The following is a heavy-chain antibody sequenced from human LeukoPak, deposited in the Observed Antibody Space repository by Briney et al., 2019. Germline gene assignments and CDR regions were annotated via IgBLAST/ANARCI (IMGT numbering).Heavy chain of an antibody. Sequence: ASVKVSCKASGGTFSSYAISWVRQAPGQGREWMGRIIPILGIANYAQKFQGRVTITADKSASTAYMELSSLRSEDTAVYYCARIQQLDDYWGQGTLVTVSS. D-gene: IGHD6-13*01. CDR3: ARIQQLDDY. V-gene: IGHV1-69*04. CDR1: GGTFSSYA. CDR2: IIPILGIA. J-gene: IGHJ4*02.